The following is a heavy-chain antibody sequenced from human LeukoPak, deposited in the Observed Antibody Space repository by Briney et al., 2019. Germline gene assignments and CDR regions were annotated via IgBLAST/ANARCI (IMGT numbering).Heavy chain of an antibody. CDR3: ARGDSGSWYLSRNWFDP. Sequence: GASVKVSCKTSGYTFTNYDINWVRQATGQGLEWMGWMNPNSGNTGYAQKFQGRVTIIRNTSVNTAYMELSSLRSDDTAVYYCARGDSGSWYLSRNWFDPWGQGTLVAVSS. V-gene: IGHV1-8*03. CDR2: MNPNSGNT. J-gene: IGHJ5*02. CDR1: GYTFTNYD. D-gene: IGHD6-13*01.